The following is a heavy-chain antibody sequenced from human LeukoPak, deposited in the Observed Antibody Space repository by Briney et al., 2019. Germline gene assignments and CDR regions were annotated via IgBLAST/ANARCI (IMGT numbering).Heavy chain of an antibody. Sequence: SETLSLTCTVSDGSISSYYWSWIRQPPGKGLEWIGYIYYSGSTNYNPSLKSRVTISVDTSKNQFSLKLSSVTAADTAVYYCARGRSSSWYPGDYWGQGTLVTVSS. D-gene: IGHD6-13*01. J-gene: IGHJ4*02. CDR2: IYYSGST. CDR1: DGSISSYY. V-gene: IGHV4-59*01. CDR3: ARGRSSSWYPGDY.